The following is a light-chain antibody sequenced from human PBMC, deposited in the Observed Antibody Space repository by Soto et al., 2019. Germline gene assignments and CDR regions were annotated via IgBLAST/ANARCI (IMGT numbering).Light chain of an antibody. CDR2: GAS. Sequence: EIVLTQSPGTLSLSPGERATLSCRASQSVSSSYLAWYQQKPGQAPRLLIYGASSRATGIPDRSSGSGSGTDFTFTFSRLEPKDFAVYYCQKYGSSPITFGQGTRLEIK. J-gene: IGKJ5*01. CDR1: QSVSSSY. V-gene: IGKV3-20*01. CDR3: QKYGSSPIT.